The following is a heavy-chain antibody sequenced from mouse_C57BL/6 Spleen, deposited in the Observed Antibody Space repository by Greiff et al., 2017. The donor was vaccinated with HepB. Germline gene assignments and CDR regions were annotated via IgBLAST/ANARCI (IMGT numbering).Heavy chain of an antibody. V-gene: IGHV5-9-1*02. J-gene: IGHJ3*01. CDR1: GFTFSSYA. D-gene: IGHD2-3*01. CDR2: ISSGGDYI. CDR3: TRDDGYYRFAY. Sequence: EVKVVESGEGLVKPGGSLKLSCAASGFTFSSYAMSWVRQTPEKRLEWVAYISSGGDYIYYADTVKGRFTISRDNARNTLYLQMSSLKSEDTAMYYCTRDDGYYRFAYWGQGTLVTVSA.